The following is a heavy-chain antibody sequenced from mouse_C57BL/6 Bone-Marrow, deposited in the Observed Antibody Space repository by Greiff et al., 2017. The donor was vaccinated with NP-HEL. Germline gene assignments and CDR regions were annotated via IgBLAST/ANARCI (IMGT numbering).Heavy chain of an antibody. CDR2: IHPSDSDT. CDR1: GYTFTSYW. D-gene: IGHD4-1*01. V-gene: IGHV1-74*01. Sequence: QAQLQQPGAELVKPGASVKVSCKASGYTFTSYWMHWVKQRPGQGLEWIGRIHPSDSDTNYNQKFKGKATLTVDKSSSTAYMQLSSLTSEDSAVYYCAIETNWGGRYFDVWGTGTTVTVSS. CDR3: AIETNWGGRYFDV. J-gene: IGHJ1*03.